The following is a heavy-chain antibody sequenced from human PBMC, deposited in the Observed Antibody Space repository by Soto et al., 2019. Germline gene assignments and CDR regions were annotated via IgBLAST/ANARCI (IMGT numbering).Heavy chain of an antibody. D-gene: IGHD3-16*01. CDR2: INHSGST. J-gene: IGHJ2*01. CDR3: ARGPSDDLGVWGMPKHCYSDY. CDR1: GWSFSGDS. Sequence: QVQLQQWGAGVRKPSETRSITCAVYGWSFSGDSRHWIRQPPGKGVEWIGEINHSGSTNYNPSRTRRVTISVYTSETHFPVKLSAVTAAAAVVYSCARGPSDDLGVWGMPKHCYSDYCGRGALVTVSS. V-gene: IGHV4-34*01.